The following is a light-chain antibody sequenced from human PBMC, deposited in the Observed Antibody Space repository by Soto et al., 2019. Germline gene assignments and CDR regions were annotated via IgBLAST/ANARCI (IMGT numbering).Light chain of an antibody. Sequence: DIQMTQSPSYVSASVGDRVTMTLRASQGIKNWLAWYQQKPGKAPNLLIYTGSSLQSGVPSRFSGSGSGTDFTLTINSLQPEDFATYYCQQAASFPITFGQGTRLEI. J-gene: IGKJ5*01. V-gene: IGKV1-12*01. CDR3: QQAASFPIT. CDR2: TGS. CDR1: QGIKNW.